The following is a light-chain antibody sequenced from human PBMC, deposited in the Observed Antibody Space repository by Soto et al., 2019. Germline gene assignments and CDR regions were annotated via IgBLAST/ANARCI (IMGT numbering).Light chain of an antibody. V-gene: IGKV3-15*01. CDR2: AAS. Sequence: EIVMTQSPATLSVSPGERATLSCRASQSVSSNLAWYQQKPGQAPRLLIYAASTRATGIPARFSGSGSGTEFNLTISSLQSEDFAVYYCQHHFTFGPGNKVDIK. CDR3: QHHFT. J-gene: IGKJ3*01. CDR1: QSVSSN.